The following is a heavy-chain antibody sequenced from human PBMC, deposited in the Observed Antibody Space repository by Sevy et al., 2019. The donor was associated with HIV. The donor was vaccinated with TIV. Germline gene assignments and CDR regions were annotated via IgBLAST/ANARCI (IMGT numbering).Heavy chain of an antibody. Sequence: SETLSLTCTVSGGSLSSSDSYWSWIRQPPGKGLEWLGYIDYTGGTYYNPFIKSRVAMSVDTSEEQFSLRLSFLTAADTALYYCANKRGYSHGPFDYWGQGMLVAVSS. J-gene: IGHJ4*02. CDR3: ANKRGYSHGPFDY. CDR2: IDYTGGT. CDR1: GGSLSSSDSY. D-gene: IGHD5-12*01. V-gene: IGHV4-30-4*01.